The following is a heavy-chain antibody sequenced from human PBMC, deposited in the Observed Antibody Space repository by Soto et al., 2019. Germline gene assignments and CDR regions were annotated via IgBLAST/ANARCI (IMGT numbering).Heavy chain of an antibody. CDR2: IFHSGRT. J-gene: IGHJ4*02. CDR1: GGSMSPYY. V-gene: IGHV4-59*01. Sequence: QVQLQESGPGLVRPSETLSLTCTLSGGSMSPYYWSWIRQSPREGLEWIGYIFHSGRTHYNPSLKSRVTISVDTSKKQFSLKLSSVTAADTAVYYCARLDPVNYLDYWGLGTLVTVSS. CDR3: ARLDPVNYLDY.